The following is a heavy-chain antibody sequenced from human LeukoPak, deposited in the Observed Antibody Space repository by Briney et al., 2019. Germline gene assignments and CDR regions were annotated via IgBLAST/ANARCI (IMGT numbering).Heavy chain of an antibody. J-gene: IGHJ4*02. V-gene: IGHV4-61*08. Sequence: SETLSLTCAVSGTSISSGGFSWSWIRQPPGKGLEWIGYIYYSGSTNYNPSLKSRVTISVDTSKNQFSLKLGSVTAADTAVYYCARTRGSSSWFLFDYWGQGTLVTVSS. CDR3: ARTRGSSSWFLFDY. CDR2: IYYSGST. D-gene: IGHD6-13*01. CDR1: GTSISSGGFS.